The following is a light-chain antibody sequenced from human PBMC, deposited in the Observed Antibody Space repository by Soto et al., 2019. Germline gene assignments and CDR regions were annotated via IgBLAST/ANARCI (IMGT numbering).Light chain of an antibody. CDR1: QSVTSF. Sequence: ILFTPSPATRSFSPGERATLSCRAIQSVTSFLAWYQQKPGQAPRLLIYDASNRATGIPARFSGSGSGTDFTLTISSLEPEDFAVYYCQQRGEWPPGATFGQGTRLEIK. V-gene: IGKV3-11*01. CDR3: QQRGEWPPGAT. J-gene: IGKJ5*01. CDR2: DAS.